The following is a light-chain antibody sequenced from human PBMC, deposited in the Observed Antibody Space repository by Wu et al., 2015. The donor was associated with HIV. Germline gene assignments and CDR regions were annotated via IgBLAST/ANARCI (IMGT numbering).Light chain of an antibody. J-gene: IGKJ1*01. Sequence: QMTQSPSTLSASVGDRVTITCRASESIIRWLAWYQQKPGKAPKLLIYKASNLESGVPSRFSGGGSGTEFTLTISGLQPEDFANYYCQQSYSDSRTFGQGTKVEFK. CDR2: KAS. V-gene: IGKV1-5*03. CDR1: ESIIRW. CDR3: QQSYSDSRT.